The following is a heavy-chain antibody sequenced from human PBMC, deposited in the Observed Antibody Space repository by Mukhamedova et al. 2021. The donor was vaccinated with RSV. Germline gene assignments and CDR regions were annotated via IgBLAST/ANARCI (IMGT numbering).Heavy chain of an antibody. V-gene: IGHV4-59*09. CDR3: ARGGSWSYS. Sequence: GSTNYNPSLKSRVTISVDTSKNQFSLKLSSVTAADTAVYYCARGGSWSYSWGQGTLVTVSS. CDR2: GST. D-gene: IGHD3-10*01. J-gene: IGHJ5*02.